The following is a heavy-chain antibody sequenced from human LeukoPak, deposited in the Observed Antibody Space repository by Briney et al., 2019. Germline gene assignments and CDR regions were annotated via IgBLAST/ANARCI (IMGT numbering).Heavy chain of an antibody. CDR2: ISGSGGAT. CDR3: ANLQSVVPAP. J-gene: IGHJ5*02. CDR1: GFTFSNYV. V-gene: IGHV3-23*01. D-gene: IGHD2-2*01. Sequence: GGSLRLSCAASGFTFSNYVMSWVRQAPGKGLEWVSTISGSGGATYYADSVKGRFTISRDSSKNTLYLQMNSLRAEDTALYYCANLQSVVPAPWGQGTLVTVSS.